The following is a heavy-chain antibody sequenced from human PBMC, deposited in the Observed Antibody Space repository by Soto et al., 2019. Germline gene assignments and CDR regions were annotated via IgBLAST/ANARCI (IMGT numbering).Heavy chain of an antibody. CDR2: FDPEDGET. D-gene: IGHD3-10*01. CDR3: ATACAYYGSGKDYYFDY. Sequence: ASVKVSCKVSGYTLTELSMHWVRQAPGKGIEWMGGFDPEDGETIYAQKFQGRVTMTEDTSTDTAYMELSSLRSEDTAVYYCATACAYYGSGKDYYFDYSAQGTLVPVSS. CDR1: GYTLTELS. J-gene: IGHJ4*02. V-gene: IGHV1-24*01.